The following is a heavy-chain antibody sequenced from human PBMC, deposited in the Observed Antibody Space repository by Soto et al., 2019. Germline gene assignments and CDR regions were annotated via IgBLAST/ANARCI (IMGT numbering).Heavy chain of an antibody. D-gene: IGHD6-6*01. V-gene: IGHV3-9*01. CDR2: ISWNSGRI. CDR3: AKGDSGSPSYGMDV. CDR1: GFTFDDYA. Sequence: GGSLRLSCAAFGFTFDDYAMHWVRQAPGKGLGWVSGISWNSGRIGYADSVKGRFTISRDNAKNSLYLQMNSLRAEDTALYYCAKGDSGSPSYGMDVWGQGTTVTVSS. J-gene: IGHJ6*02.